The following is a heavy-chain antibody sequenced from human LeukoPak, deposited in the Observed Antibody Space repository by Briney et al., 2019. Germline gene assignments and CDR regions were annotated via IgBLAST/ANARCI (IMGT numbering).Heavy chain of an antibody. J-gene: IGHJ4*02. CDR3: ARIFDS. CDR1: GYSVSSSDYY. V-gene: IGHV4-39*07. Sequence: PSETLSLACSVSGYSVSSSDYYWGWIRQSPGTGLEWIGDVFYNGKTNYNPSLRGRVTISIDTSRNEFSLRLTSVTAADTAVYYCARIFDSWGQGTLVTVSS. CDR2: VFYNGKT.